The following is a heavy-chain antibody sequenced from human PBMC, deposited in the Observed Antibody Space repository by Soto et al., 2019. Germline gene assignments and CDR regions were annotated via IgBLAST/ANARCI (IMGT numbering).Heavy chain of an antibody. CDR3: AKKPPISIQGCAFGMDV. D-gene: IGHD2-8*01. CDR1: GFSVTTNY. J-gene: IGHJ6*02. V-gene: IGHV3-53*02. CDR2: TFTGGST. Sequence: EVQLVETGGGLIQPGGSLRLSCLASGFSVTTNYIIWVRQPPGKGLAWVSTTFTGGSTHYADSVKGRFSISRDNSKNTVYLQMNNLRVEDTAVYYCAKKPPISIQGCAFGMDVWGQGTTVSVSS.